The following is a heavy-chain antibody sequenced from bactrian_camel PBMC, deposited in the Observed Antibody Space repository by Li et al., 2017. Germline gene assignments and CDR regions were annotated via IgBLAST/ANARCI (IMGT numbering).Heavy chain of an antibody. Sequence: HVQLVESGGGLVQPGGSLSLSCAASGFTVSSYYMSWVRQAPGKGLEWVSSIYTDGGQTNYAHSVKGRFTMSRDNAKNTVYLQMNTLKSEDTALYYCATLVSHLATMIRLPDRGQGTQVTVS. J-gene: IGHJ4*01. CDR1: GFTVSSYY. D-gene: IGHD4*01. CDR3: ATLVSHLATMIRLPD. CDR2: IYTDGGQT. V-gene: IGHV3-2*01.